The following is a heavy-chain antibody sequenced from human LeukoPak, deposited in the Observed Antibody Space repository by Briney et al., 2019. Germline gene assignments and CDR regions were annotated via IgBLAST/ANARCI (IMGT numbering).Heavy chain of an antibody. J-gene: IGHJ4*02. CDR1: GGSISSYY. V-gene: IGHV4-59*01. CDR2: TYYSGST. Sequence: PSETLSLTCTVSGGSISSYYWSWIRQPPGKGLEWIGYTYYSGSTNYNPSLKSRVTISVDTSKNQFSLKLSSVTAADTAVYYCARQEWELLGFDYWGQGTLVTVSS. D-gene: IGHD1-26*01. CDR3: ARQEWELLGFDY.